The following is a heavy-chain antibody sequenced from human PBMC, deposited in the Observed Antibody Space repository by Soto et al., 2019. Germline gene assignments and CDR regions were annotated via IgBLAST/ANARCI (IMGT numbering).Heavy chain of an antibody. D-gene: IGHD3-16*02. V-gene: IGHV6-1*01. CDR3: ARAPYDYVWGSYRNFDY. J-gene: IGHJ4*02. Sequence: SQTLSLTCDISGDSVSSNSAAWNWIRQSPSRGLEWLGRTYYRSKWYNDYAVSVKSRITINPDTSKNQFSLQLNSVTPEDTAVYYCARAPYDYVWGSYRNFDYWGQGTLVTVSS. CDR2: TYYRSKWYN. CDR1: GDSVSSNSAA.